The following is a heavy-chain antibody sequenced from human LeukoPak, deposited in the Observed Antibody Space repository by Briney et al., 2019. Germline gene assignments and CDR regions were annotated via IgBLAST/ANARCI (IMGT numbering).Heavy chain of an antibody. CDR1: GFTFSSYG. CDR3: AKDRLGALLYFDS. D-gene: IGHD1-26*01. CDR2: ISGSGSTT. Sequence: SGGTLRLSCAASGFTFSSYGMSWVRQAPGKGLEWVSAISGSGSTTYYADSVKGRFTISRDNSMNTLYLQMNSLRAEDTAVYSCAKDRLGALLYFDSWGQGTLVTVSS. V-gene: IGHV3-23*01. J-gene: IGHJ4*02.